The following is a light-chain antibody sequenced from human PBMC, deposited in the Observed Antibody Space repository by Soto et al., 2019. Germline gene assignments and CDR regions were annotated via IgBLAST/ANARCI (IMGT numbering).Light chain of an antibody. J-gene: IGKJ4*01. Sequence: EIVLTQSPGTLSLSPGERATLSCRASQSVSSSNLAWYQQRPGQAPRLLIHGAFSTATGIPDRFSGSGSGTDFTLIISRLEPEDFAVYYCQQYGDPVTFGGGTKVEIK. CDR3: QQYGDPVT. CDR1: QSVSSSN. CDR2: GAF. V-gene: IGKV3-20*01.